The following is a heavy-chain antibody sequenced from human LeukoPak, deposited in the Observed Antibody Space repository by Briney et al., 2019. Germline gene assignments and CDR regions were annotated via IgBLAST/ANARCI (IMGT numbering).Heavy chain of an antibody. CDR2: MNRDGSEK. D-gene: IGHD3-3*01. J-gene: IGHJ4*02. CDR1: GFTFAPYW. Sequence: PGGSLRLSCAASGFTFAPYWMTGVRQAPGKGLEYVATMNRDGSEKYYVDSVKGRFTISRDNSKNSLYLQMDSLRAEDTAVYYCARGIEEWLYLYYWGQGALVTVAS. V-gene: IGHV3-7*04. CDR3: ARGIEEWLYLYY.